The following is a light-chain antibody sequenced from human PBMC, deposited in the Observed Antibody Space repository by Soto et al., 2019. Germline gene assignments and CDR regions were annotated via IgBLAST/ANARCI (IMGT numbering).Light chain of an antibody. CDR1: SSDVGAYKS. CDR3: AGWDADLRGFV. V-gene: IGLV2-11*01. J-gene: IGLJ1*01. CDR2: DVT. Sequence: QSALTQPRSVSGSPGQSVTISCTGTSSDVGAYKSVSWYQHYPGEAPKVMIYDVTQRPSGVPDRFSGSKSGTSASLAISGLQSEDEADYFCAGWDADLRGFVFGTGTKLTVL.